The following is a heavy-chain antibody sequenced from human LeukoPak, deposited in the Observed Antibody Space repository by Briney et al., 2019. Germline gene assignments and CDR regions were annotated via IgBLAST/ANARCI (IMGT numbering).Heavy chain of an antibody. V-gene: IGHV4-59*11. CDR1: GGSLSSHY. Sequence: SETLSLTCTVSGGSLSSHYWSWIRQPPGKGLEWIGYIYYSGSTNYNPSLKSRVTVSVDTSKNQFSLKLSSVTAADTAVYYCASTASITGTIYYFDYWGQGTLVTVSS. CDR2: IYYSGST. J-gene: IGHJ4*02. CDR3: ASTASITGTIYYFDY. D-gene: IGHD1-20*01.